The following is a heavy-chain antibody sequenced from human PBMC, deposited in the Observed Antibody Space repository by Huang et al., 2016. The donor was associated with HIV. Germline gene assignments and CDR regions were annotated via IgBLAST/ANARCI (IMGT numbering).Heavy chain of an antibody. CDR3: AKLRRRDYSGSDAFDI. CDR1: GYTFSIYG. CDR2: IYPDGADA. D-gene: IGHD4-4*01. V-gene: IGHV5-51*01. Sequence: QLVQSGPELKKPGESLTISCKASGYTFSIYGIGWVRQMSGKGLEWLVIIYPDGADARYSPSFQGQVTVSADKSNTSAYLHWRSLKASDTAMYYCAKLRRRDYSGSDAFDIWGQGTMVVVSS. J-gene: IGHJ3*02.